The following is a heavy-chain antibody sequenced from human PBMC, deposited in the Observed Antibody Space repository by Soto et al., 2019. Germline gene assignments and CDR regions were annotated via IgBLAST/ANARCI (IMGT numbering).Heavy chain of an antibody. J-gene: IGHJ4*02. CDR1: DYTFAAYW. D-gene: IGHD1-26*01. Sequence: PGESLKISCKGFDYTFAAYWIGWVRQMPGKGLEWMGIIYPGDPDTIYGPSFQGQVTISADKSISTAYLQWNSLKASDTAMYYCARPPYSASYYYFDQWGQGTPVTVSS. CDR2: IYPGDPDT. V-gene: IGHV5-51*01. CDR3: ARPPYSASYYYFDQ.